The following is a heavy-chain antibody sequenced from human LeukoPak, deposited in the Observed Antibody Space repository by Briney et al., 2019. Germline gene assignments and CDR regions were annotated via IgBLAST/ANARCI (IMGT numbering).Heavy chain of an antibody. CDR2: ISDSGTST. CDR3: AKDGEGYCSSTSCYWGYYFDY. CDR1: GFTFSTYA. Sequence: PGGSLRLSCAASGFTFSTYAINWVRQAPGKGLEWVSLISDSGTSTYYADSVKGRFTISRDNSKNTLYLQMNSLRAEDTAVYYCAKDGEGYCSSTSCYWGYYFDYWGQGTLVTVSS. D-gene: IGHD2-2*01. J-gene: IGHJ4*02. V-gene: IGHV3-23*01.